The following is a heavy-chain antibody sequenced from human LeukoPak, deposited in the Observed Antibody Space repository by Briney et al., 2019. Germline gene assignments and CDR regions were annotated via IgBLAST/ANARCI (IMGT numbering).Heavy chain of an antibody. D-gene: IGHD2-21*02. CDR2: INADEDRA. Sequence: GGSLRLSCAASGFTFSDYWMHWVRQAPGKGLVWVSHINADEDRAAYADSVKGRFTISRDNARNTLYLQMNSLRAEDTAVYYCAKATYCGGDCYLYGMDVWGQGTTVTVSS. V-gene: IGHV3-74*01. J-gene: IGHJ6*02. CDR1: GFTFSDYW. CDR3: AKATYCGGDCYLYGMDV.